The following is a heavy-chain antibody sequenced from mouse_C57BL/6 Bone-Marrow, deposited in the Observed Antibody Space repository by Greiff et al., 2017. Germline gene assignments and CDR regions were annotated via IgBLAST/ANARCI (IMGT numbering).Heavy chain of an antibody. Sequence: QVQLQQSGPGLVQPSQSLSITCTVSGFSLTSYGVHWVRQSPGKGLEWLGVIWSGGSTDYNAAFISRLSISKDNSKSQVFFKMNSLQADDTAIYYCARDDDDYDTWFAYWGQGTLVTVSA. CDR2: IWSGGST. V-gene: IGHV2-2*01. J-gene: IGHJ3*01. CDR3: ARDDDDYDTWFAY. CDR1: GFSLTSYG. D-gene: IGHD2-4*01.